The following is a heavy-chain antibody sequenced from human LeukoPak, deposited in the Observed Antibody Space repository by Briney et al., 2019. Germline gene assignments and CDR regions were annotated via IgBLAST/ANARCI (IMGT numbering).Heavy chain of an antibody. CDR3: AKAVWFGELYPLDY. Sequence: GGSLRLSCAASGFTFSSYGMHWVRKAPGKGLEWVAVISYDGSNKYYADSVKGRFTISRDNSKNTLYLQMNSLRAEDTAVYYCAKAVWFGELYPLDYWGQGTLVTVSS. CDR2: ISYDGSNK. J-gene: IGHJ4*02. CDR1: GFTFSSYG. V-gene: IGHV3-30*18. D-gene: IGHD3-10*01.